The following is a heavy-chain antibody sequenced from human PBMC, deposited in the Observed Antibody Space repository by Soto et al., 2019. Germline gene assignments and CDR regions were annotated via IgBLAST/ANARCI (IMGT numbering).Heavy chain of an antibody. CDR2: ISYDGSNK. Sequence: GGSLRLSGAASGFTFSSYAMHWVRQAPGKGLEWVAVISYDGSNKYYADSVKGRFTISRDNSKNTLYLQMNSLRAEDTAVYYCAGDLTTVTAYWGQGTLVTVSS. V-gene: IGHV3-30-3*01. CDR3: AGDLTTVTAY. CDR1: GFTFSSYA. J-gene: IGHJ4*02. D-gene: IGHD4-17*01.